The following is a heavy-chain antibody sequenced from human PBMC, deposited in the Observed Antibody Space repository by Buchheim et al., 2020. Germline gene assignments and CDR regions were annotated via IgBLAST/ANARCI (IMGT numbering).Heavy chain of an antibody. Sequence: QVQLQQWGAGLLKPSETLSLTCAVYGGSFSGYYWSWIRQPPGKGLEWIGEINHSGSTNYNPSLKSRVTISVDTSKNQFSLKLSSVTAADTAVYYCASGLGRMTTVTTRPYYGMDVWGQGTT. V-gene: IGHV4-34*01. J-gene: IGHJ6*02. D-gene: IGHD4-11*01. CDR3: ASGLGRMTTVTTRPYYGMDV. CDR2: INHSGST. CDR1: GGSFSGYY.